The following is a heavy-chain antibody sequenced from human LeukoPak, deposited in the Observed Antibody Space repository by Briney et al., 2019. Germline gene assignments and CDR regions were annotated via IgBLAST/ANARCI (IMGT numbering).Heavy chain of an antibody. Sequence: GGSLRLSCAASGFTFSSYWMHWVRQAPGKGLVWVSRINTDGSSTSYADSVKGRFTISRDNAENSLYLQMNSLRAEDTAVYYCAKGADWNGGLDYWGQGTLVTVSS. V-gene: IGHV3-74*01. D-gene: IGHD3-3*01. CDR1: GFTFSSYW. CDR3: AKGADWNGGLDY. CDR2: INTDGSST. J-gene: IGHJ4*02.